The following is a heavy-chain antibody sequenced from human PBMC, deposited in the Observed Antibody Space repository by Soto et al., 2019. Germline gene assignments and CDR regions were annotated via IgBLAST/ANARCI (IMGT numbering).Heavy chain of an antibody. D-gene: IGHD3-22*01. CDR1: GFSVSTNY. J-gene: IGHJ4*02. V-gene: IGHV3-53*01. CDR3: AKVSGDSGGYYEDRIDY. Sequence: VQLVESGGGLIQAGGSRRLSCRVSGFSVSTNYRAWVRQVPGKGLEWASVIYSSGQTYYPDSVQGRFTISRDNSKNTVYLQMSSLRVEDTGVYSCAKVSGDSGGYYEDRIDYWGQGTLVTVSS. CDR2: IYSSGQT.